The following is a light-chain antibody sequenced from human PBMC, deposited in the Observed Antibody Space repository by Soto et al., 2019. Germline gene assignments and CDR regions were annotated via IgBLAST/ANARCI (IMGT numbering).Light chain of an antibody. V-gene: IGKV1-13*02. CDR1: QGISSA. CDR3: QQFNSYPS. J-gene: IGKJ4*01. Sequence: AIQLTLSPSSLFASVGDRVTITCRASQGISSALAWYQQKPGKAPKLLIYDASSLESGVPSRFSGSGSGTDFTLTISSLQPEDFATYYCQQFNSYPSFGGGTKVEIK. CDR2: DAS.